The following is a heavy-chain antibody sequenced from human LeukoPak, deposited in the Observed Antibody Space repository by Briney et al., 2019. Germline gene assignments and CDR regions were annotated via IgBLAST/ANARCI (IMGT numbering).Heavy chain of an antibody. D-gene: IGHD1-1*01. Sequence: PGGSLRLSCAASGFTFSSYEMNWVRQAPGKALEWVSYISSSGTTIYYADSVKGRFTISRDNAKSSLYLQMNSLRAEDTAVYYCARGYNGYFDYWGQGTLVTVSS. V-gene: IGHV3-48*03. CDR2: ISSSGTTI. J-gene: IGHJ4*02. CDR1: GFTFSSYE. CDR3: ARGYNGYFDY.